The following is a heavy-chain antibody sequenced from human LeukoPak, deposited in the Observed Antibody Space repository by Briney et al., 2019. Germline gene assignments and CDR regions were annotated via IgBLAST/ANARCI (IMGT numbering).Heavy chain of an antibody. CDR1: GGSFTIYS. Sequence: MSSETLSFTCAVYGGSFTIYSWTWIRQPPGKSLEWVGEISPSGNTQYNPSLKSRVTISLDASKSQFYLKLNSVTAADTAVYYCARRVRSADYRLDYWGQGTLVTVSS. J-gene: IGHJ4*02. CDR2: ISPSGNT. V-gene: IGHV4-34*01. D-gene: IGHD4-11*01. CDR3: ARRVRSADYRLDY.